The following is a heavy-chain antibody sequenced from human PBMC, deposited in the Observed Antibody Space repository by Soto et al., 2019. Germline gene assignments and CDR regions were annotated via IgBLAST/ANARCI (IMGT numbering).Heavy chain of an antibody. CDR3: AIYSSGWYPLDY. V-gene: IGHV3-30*03. Sequence: QVQLVESGGGVVQPGRSLRLSCAASGFTFSSYGMHWVRQAPGKGLEWVAVISYDGSNKYYADSVKGRFTISRDNFKNPLYLQMNSLRAEDTAVYYCAIYSSGWYPLDYWGQGTLVTVSS. D-gene: IGHD6-19*01. J-gene: IGHJ4*02. CDR2: ISYDGSNK. CDR1: GFTFSSYG.